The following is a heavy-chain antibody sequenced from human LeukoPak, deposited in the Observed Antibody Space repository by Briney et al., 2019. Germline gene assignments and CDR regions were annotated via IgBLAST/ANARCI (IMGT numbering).Heavy chain of an antibody. Sequence: PGGSLRLSCAASGFTVSSNHMSWVRHAPGKGLEWVSVIYSGGSTYYADSVKGRFTISRDNSKNTLYLQMNSLRAEDTAVYYCARVGYSSSWYENAFDIWGQGTMVTVSS. V-gene: IGHV3-53*01. CDR2: IYSGGST. CDR3: ARVGYSSSWYENAFDI. CDR1: GFTVSSNH. D-gene: IGHD6-13*01. J-gene: IGHJ3*02.